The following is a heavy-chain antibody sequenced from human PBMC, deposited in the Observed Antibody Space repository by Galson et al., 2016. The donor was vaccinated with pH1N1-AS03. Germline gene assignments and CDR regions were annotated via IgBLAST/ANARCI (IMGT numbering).Heavy chain of an antibody. CDR1: GYSISSGFH. CDR2: ISHSGNT. V-gene: IGHV4-38-2*01. J-gene: IGHJ4*02. Sequence: ETLSLTCAVSGYSISSGFHWAWVRQPPSKGLEWIGTISHSGNTYYNPSLKSRVTMSVDTSENQFSLKLSSVTAADAAVYYCARFSGSYQFDYWGQGTLVTVSS. D-gene: IGHD1-26*01. CDR3: ARFSGSYQFDY.